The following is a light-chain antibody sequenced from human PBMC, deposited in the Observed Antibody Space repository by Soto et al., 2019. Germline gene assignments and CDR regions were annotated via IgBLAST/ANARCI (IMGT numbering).Light chain of an antibody. CDR1: QSVSSSY. Sequence: EIVLTNSPGTLSLSPWEIATLSCRASQSVSSSYLAWYQQKPGQAPRLLIYGASSRATGIPDRFSGSGSGTDFTLTISRLEPEDFAVNYCQQYGSSPRTFGQGTKVDI. CDR2: GAS. CDR3: QQYGSSPRT. J-gene: IGKJ1*01. V-gene: IGKV3-20*01.